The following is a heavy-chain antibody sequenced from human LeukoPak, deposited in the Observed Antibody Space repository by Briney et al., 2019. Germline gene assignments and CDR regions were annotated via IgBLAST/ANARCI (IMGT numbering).Heavy chain of an antibody. D-gene: IGHD2-2*01. J-gene: IGHJ4*02. CDR2: VYYSGST. CDR1: GGSVSSYY. Sequence: KPSETLSLTCTVSGGSVSSYYWSWIRRPPGKRLEWIGDVYYSGSTHYNPSLSSRVTISVDTSKNQFSLKLSSVTAADTAVYYCARGYCSSSTCSVGPFDYWGQGTLVTVSS. CDR3: ARGYCSSSTCSVGPFDY. V-gene: IGHV4-59*02.